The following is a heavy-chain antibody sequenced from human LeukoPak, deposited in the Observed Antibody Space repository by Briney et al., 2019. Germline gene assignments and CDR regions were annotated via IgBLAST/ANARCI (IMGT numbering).Heavy chain of an antibody. V-gene: IGHV4-59*01. CDR2: IYYSGGA. D-gene: IGHD4-17*01. Sequence: SETLSLTCTVSGGSISSYYWSWIRQPPGKGLEWIGYIYYSGGANYNPSLKRRVTISVDTSKNKFSLKLSSVTAADTAVYYCARVPISTTARGYFDYWGQGTLVTVSS. J-gene: IGHJ4*02. CDR3: ARVPISTTARGYFDY. CDR1: GGSISSYY.